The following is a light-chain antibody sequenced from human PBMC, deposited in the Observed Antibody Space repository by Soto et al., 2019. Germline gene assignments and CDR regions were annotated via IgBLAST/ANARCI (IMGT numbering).Light chain of an antibody. J-gene: IGKJ5*01. CDR3: QQYGSSPPIT. CDR2: GAS. Sequence: EIVLTQSPGTLSLPPGERATLSCRASQSLSSSYLAWYQQKPGQAPRLLIHGASSRATGIPDRFSGSGSGTDFTLSISRLEPEDFAVYYCQQYGSSPPITFGQGTRLEIK. CDR1: QSLSSSY. V-gene: IGKV3-20*01.